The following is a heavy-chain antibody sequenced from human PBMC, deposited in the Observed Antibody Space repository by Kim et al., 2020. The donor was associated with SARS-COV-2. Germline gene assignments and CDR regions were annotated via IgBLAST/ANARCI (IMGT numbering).Heavy chain of an antibody. CDR2: ISSSSSYT. D-gene: IGHD3-3*01. Sequence: GGSLRLSCAASGFTFSDYYMSWIRQAPGKGLEWVSYISSSSSYTNYADSVKGRFTISRDNAKNSLYLQMNSLRAEDTAVYYCARSSDDFWSGYYGGGYYYYGMDVWGQGTTVTVSS. CDR3: ARSSDDFWSGYYGGGYYYYGMDV. J-gene: IGHJ6*02. CDR1: GFTFSDYY. V-gene: IGHV3-11*06.